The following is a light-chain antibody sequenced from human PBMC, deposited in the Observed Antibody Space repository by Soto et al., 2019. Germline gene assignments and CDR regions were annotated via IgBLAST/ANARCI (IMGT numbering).Light chain of an antibody. CDR3: KRYGSSPRFT. J-gene: IGKJ3*01. Sequence: EIVLTQSPGTLSLSPGERATLSCRASQSVSSSYLVWYQQKPGQAPRLLIYGASSRATGIPDRFSGSGSGTAFTLTISSLEPKDFPVYYCKRYGSSPRFTFGPGTKVDIK. CDR1: QSVSSSY. CDR2: GAS. V-gene: IGKV3-20*01.